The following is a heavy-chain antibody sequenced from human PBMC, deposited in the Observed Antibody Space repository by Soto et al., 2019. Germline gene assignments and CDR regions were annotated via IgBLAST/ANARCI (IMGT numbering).Heavy chain of an antibody. CDR2: IYYSGST. J-gene: IGHJ3*02. V-gene: IGHV4-31*03. Sequence: SETLSLTCTVSGGSISSGGYYWSWIRQHPGKGLEWIGYIYYSGSTYYNPSLKSRVTISVDTSKNQFSLKLSSVTAADTAVYYCVRVIDIVATGGNAFDIWGQGTMVTVSS. CDR3: VRVIDIVATGGNAFDI. CDR1: GGSISSGGYY. D-gene: IGHD5-12*01.